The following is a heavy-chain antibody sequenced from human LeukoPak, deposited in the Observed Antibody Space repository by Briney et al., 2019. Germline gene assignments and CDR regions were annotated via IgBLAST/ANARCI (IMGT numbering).Heavy chain of an antibody. CDR2: ISGSGDST. CDR3: AQDRVPGTSPKLDY. J-gene: IGHJ4*02. CDR1: GFTFSSYA. Sequence: PGGSLRLSCAASGFTFSSYAMSWVRQALGKGLEWVSAISGSGDSTYYGDSVKGRFTISRDNSKNTLSLQMNSLRAEDTAIYYCAQDRVPGTSPKLDYWGQGTLVTVSS. D-gene: IGHD1-7*01. V-gene: IGHV3-23*01.